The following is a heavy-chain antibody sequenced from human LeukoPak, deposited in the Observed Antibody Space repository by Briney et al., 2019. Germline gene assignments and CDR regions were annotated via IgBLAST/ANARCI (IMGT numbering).Heavy chain of an antibody. V-gene: IGHV1-69*01. CDR2: IIPIFGTA. Sequence: SVKVSCKASGGTFSSYAISWVRQAPGQGLEWMGGIIPIFGTANYAQKFQGRVTITADESTSTAYMELSSLRAEDMALYYCAKDMSSSWYLDAFDIWGQGTMVTVSS. D-gene: IGHD6-13*01. J-gene: IGHJ3*02. CDR1: GGTFSSYA. CDR3: AKDMSSSWYLDAFDI.